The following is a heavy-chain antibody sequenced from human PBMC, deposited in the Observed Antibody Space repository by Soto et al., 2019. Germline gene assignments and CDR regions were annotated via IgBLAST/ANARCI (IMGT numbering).Heavy chain of an antibody. CDR3: ARGGRGYYDSGSYYSPPDV. CDR2: INHSGST. J-gene: IGHJ6*02. D-gene: IGHD3-10*01. V-gene: IGHV4-34*01. Sequence: SETLSLTCAVYGGSFSGYYWSWIRQPPGKGLEWIGEINHSGSTNYNPSLTSRVTISVDTSKNQFSLKLTSVTAADKAVYYCARGGRGYYDSGSYYSPPDVWGQGTTVT. CDR1: GGSFSGYY.